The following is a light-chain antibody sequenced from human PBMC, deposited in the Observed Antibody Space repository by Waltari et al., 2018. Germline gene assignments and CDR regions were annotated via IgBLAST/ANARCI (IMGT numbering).Light chain of an antibody. Sequence: EVVLTQYPAILSLSPGERASLYCRASQSVSDYLAWYQQKLGQAPRLLIYDASNRATGIPARFSGSGSGADYTLTISSLAPEDFAVYYCQQRSNWPPTFGGGTKVEMK. CDR1: QSVSDY. J-gene: IGKJ4*01. CDR3: QQRSNWPPT. CDR2: DAS. V-gene: IGKV3-11*01.